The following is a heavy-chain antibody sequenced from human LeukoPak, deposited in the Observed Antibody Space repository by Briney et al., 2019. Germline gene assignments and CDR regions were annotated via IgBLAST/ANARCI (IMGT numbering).Heavy chain of an antibody. Sequence: GGSLRLSCAASGFTFSSYGMHWVRQAPGKGLEWVAFIRYDGSNKYYADSVKGRFTISRDNSKNTLYLQMNSLRAEDTAVYYCAKDLATYYYCSGSPDYWGQGTLVTVSS. CDR1: GFTFSSYG. J-gene: IGHJ4*02. CDR3: AKDLATYYYCSGSPDY. D-gene: IGHD3-10*01. CDR2: IRYDGSNK. V-gene: IGHV3-30*02.